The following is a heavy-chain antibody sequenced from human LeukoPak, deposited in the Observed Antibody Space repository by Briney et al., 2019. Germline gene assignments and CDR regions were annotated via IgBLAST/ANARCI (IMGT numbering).Heavy chain of an antibody. CDR3: ARDNSLNDFDY. CDR2: INPYNGDT. J-gene: IGHJ4*02. D-gene: IGHD1-1*01. V-gene: IGHV1-2*02. CDR1: GYTFTDHF. Sequence: ASVKVSCKASGYTFTDHFMHWMRQAPGQGLEWMGEINPYNGDTKYARIFQGRATMTRDTSISTAFMEVSRLTSDDTAVYYCARDNSLNDFDYWGQGSLVTVAS.